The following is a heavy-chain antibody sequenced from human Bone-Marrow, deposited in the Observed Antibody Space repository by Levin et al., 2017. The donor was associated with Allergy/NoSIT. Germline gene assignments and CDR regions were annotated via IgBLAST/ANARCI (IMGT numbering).Heavy chain of an antibody. CDR1: GGTFSSYA. D-gene: IGHD5-12*01. CDR3: ARQGAYSGPSFDY. V-gene: IGHV1-69*06. Sequence: KISCKASGGTFSSYAISWVRQAPGQGLEWMGGIIPIFGTANYAQKFQGRVTITADKSTSTAYMELSSLRSEDTAVYYCARQGAYSGPSFDYWGQGTLVTVSS. CDR2: IIPIFGTA. J-gene: IGHJ4*02.